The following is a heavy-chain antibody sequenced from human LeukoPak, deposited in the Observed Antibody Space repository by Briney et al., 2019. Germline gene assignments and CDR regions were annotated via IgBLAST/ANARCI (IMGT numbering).Heavy chain of an antibody. CDR3: AELGITMIGGV. V-gene: IGHV3-23*01. D-gene: IGHD3-10*02. Sequence: PGGSLRLSCAGSGFTFSSYAMSWVRQAPGKGLEWVSAISGGGHSTCYADSVKGRFTISRDNSKNTLYLQMNSLRAEDTAVYYCAELGITMIGGVWGKGTTVTISS. CDR1: GFTFSSYA. J-gene: IGHJ6*04. CDR2: ISGGGHST.